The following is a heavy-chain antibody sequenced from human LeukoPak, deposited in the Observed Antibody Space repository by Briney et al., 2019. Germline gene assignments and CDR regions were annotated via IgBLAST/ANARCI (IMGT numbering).Heavy chain of an antibody. V-gene: IGHV3-20*04. D-gene: IGHD3-16*02. CDR2: INWNGGST. J-gene: IGHJ4*02. CDR1: GVTFDDYG. CDR3: ARAAQPFGGVIFYFDY. Sequence: LGGSLRLSCAASGVTFDDYGMSWVRQAPGKGLEWVSGINWNGGSTGYADSVEGRFTISRDNAKNSLYLQMNSLRAEDTALYYCARAAQPFGGVIFYFDYWGQGTLVTVSS.